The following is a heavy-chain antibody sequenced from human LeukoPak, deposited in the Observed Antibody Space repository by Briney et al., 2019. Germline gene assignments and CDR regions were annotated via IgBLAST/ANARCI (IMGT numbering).Heavy chain of an antibody. D-gene: IGHD6-19*01. V-gene: IGHV1-69*05. CDR1: GGTFSSYS. CDR2: IIPIFGTA. Sequence: ASVKVSCKASGGTFSSYSISWVRQAPGQGREWMGRIIPIFGTANYAQKFQGRVTITTDESTSTAYMELSSLRSEDTAVYYCAGAKIRAGNFDYWGQGTLVTVSS. J-gene: IGHJ4*02. CDR3: AGAKIRAGNFDY.